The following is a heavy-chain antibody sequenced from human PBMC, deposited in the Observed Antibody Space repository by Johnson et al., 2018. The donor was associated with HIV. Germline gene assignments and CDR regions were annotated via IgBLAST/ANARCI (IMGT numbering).Heavy chain of an antibody. CDR3: EKDMGGDRNAFDI. D-gene: IGHD1-26*01. V-gene: IGHV3-30*18. J-gene: IGHJ3*02. Sequence: VQLVESGGGVVQPGRSLRLSCAASGFTFSSYGMHWVRQAPGQGLEWVAVISYDGSNKYYADPVKGRFTIARDNSKNTLYLQMNSLRAEDTAVYYCEKDMGGDRNAFDIWGQGTMVTVSS. CDR1: GFTFSSYG. CDR2: ISYDGSNK.